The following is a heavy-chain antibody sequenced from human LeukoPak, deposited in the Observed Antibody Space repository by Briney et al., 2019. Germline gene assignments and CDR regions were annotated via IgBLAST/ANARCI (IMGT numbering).Heavy chain of an antibody. Sequence: GGSLRLSCVASGFAFSSYWMSWVRQAPGKGLELVANISPDGSAEDYVDSVRGRFAISRDNARRSLYLQMNSLSPEDTAVYYCANQAYSQFDYWGQGTLVSVSS. D-gene: IGHD4-11*01. V-gene: IGHV3-7*01. J-gene: IGHJ4*02. CDR3: ANQAYSQFDY. CDR2: ISPDGSAE. CDR1: GFAFSSYW.